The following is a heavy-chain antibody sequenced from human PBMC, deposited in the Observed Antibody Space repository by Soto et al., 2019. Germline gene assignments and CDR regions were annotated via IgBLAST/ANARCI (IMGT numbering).Heavy chain of an antibody. J-gene: IGHJ6*02. CDR1: GGSISGSNW. V-gene: IGHV4-4*02. Sequence: QVQLQESGPGLVKPSGTLSLTCAVSGGSISGSNWWSWVRQPPGKGLEWIGEIYHGGSTNYNPSLMSRVAISVDKSKNQFSLRLSSVTATDTAVYYCARVAGAYFGMDVWGQGTTVTVSS. D-gene: IGHD3-10*01. CDR2: IYHGGST. CDR3: ARVAGAYFGMDV.